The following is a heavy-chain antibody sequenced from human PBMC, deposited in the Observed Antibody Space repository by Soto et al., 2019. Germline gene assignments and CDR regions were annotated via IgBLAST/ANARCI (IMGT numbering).Heavy chain of an antibody. Sequence: QVQLVQSGAEVKKHGSSVKVSCKASGGTFSRYSITWVRQAPGHGLEWIGRIIPIFGIASYAQKFQGRVTITADESTSTAYMELSSLRSDDTAVYYCAREDRDRETGLVPAAIDGMDFWGQGTTVTVSS. D-gene: IGHD2-2*01. CDR1: GGTFSRYS. J-gene: IGHJ6*02. CDR2: IIPIFGIA. CDR3: AREDRDRETGLVPAAIDGMDF. V-gene: IGHV1-69*08.